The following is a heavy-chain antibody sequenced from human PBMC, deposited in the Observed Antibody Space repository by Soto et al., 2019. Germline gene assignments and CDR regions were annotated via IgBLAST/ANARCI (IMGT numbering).Heavy chain of an antibody. Sequence: QVPLVQSGAEVKKPGSSVKVSCKASGGTFSSYTISWVRQAPGQGLEWMGRIIPILGIANYAQKFQGRVTITADKSTSTAYMELSSLRSEDTAVYYCASASPPLVLHYWGQGTLVTVSS. D-gene: IGHD6-6*01. J-gene: IGHJ4*02. V-gene: IGHV1-69*02. CDR2: IIPILGIA. CDR1: GGTFSSYT. CDR3: ASASPPLVLHY.